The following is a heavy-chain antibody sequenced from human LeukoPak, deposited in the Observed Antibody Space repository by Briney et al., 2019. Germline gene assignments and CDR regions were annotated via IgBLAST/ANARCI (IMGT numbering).Heavy chain of an antibody. Sequence: GGSLRLSCAASGFTFSSYGMSWVRQAPGKGLEWVSAISGSGGSTYYADSVKGRFTISRDNSKNTLYLQMNSLRAEDTAVYYCAKGDSSPFYYYYMDVWGKGTTVTVSS. CDR1: GFTFSSYG. V-gene: IGHV3-23*01. CDR2: ISGSGGST. J-gene: IGHJ6*03. CDR3: AKGDSSPFYYYYMDV. D-gene: IGHD6-6*01.